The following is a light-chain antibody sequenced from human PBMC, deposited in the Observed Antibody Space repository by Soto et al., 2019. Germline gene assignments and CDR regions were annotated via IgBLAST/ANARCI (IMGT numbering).Light chain of an antibody. CDR1: QNINSH. J-gene: IGKJ2*01. V-gene: IGKV1-39*01. CDR2: AAS. Sequence: DIQMTQSPSSLSASIGDRVTITCRASQNINSHLNWYQQKPGKAPKVVIYAASRLQSGVPSRFSGSGSGTEFTLTISSLEPEDFATYYCQQSHITTLFTFGKGTSWRSN. CDR3: QQSHITTLFT.